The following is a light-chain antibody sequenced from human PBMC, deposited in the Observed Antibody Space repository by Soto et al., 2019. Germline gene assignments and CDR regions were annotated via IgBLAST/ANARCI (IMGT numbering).Light chain of an antibody. CDR1: QGIRTE. J-gene: IGKJ1*01. CDR2: AAS. CDR3: LQDYDYPRT. V-gene: IGKV1-6*01. Sequence: ATQMTQSPSSLSASVGDRVTIAYRASQGIRTELGWYQQKPGEAPKLLIYAASTLQSGVPSRFSGSGSGTDFTLTISSLQPEDFATYYCLQDYDYPRTFGQGTKVEMK.